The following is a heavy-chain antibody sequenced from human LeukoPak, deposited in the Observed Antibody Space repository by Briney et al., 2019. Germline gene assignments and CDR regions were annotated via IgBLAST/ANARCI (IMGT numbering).Heavy chain of an antibody. CDR1: EFTFSSYS. CDR3: ARDVTYHGGDWFDP. CDR2: ISSTASSI. Sequence: GGSLRLSCAGSEFTFSSYSMSWVRQAPGKGLEWVSYISSTASSIHYADSVKGRFTISRDNAKNSLYLQMNSLRAEDTAVYYCARDVTYHGGDWFDPWGQGTLVTVSS. D-gene: IGHD4-23*01. V-gene: IGHV3-48*04. J-gene: IGHJ5*02.